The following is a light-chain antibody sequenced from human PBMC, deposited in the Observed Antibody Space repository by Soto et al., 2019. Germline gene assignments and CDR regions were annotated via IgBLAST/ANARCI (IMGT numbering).Light chain of an antibody. J-gene: IGLJ1*01. CDR2: EVT. Sequence: QSALTQPASVSGSPGQSITISCTGTSSDVGGYNRVSWYQQHPDKAPKLIIYEVTNRPSGISNRFSGSKSGDTASLTISGLQAEDEADYYCYSYRSGSAHVFGTGTKFTV. V-gene: IGLV2-14*01. CDR3: YSYRSGSAHV. CDR1: SSDVGGYNR.